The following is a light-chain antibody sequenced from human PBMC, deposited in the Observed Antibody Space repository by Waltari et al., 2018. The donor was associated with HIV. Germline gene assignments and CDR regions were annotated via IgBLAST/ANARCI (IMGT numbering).Light chain of an antibody. V-gene: IGLV3-25*03. Sequence: SYDLTQTPSVSVSPGQTARINCSRGALPKKYSSWYRQKAGQAPMLLIFKDIERPSGIPERIAGSGSGTGVTLTISDVQAEYEGDYFCQSTDYDGTWVFGGGTKLTVL. CDR1: ALPKKY. CDR2: KDI. CDR3: QSTDYDGTWV. J-gene: IGLJ3*02.